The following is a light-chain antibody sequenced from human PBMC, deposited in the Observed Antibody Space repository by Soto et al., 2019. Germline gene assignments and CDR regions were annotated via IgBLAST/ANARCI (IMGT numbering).Light chain of an antibody. CDR2: GAS. Sequence: EIVMTQSPATLSVSPGERATLFCRASQSVNNNFLAWYQQKPGQAPRLLIHGASTRATGIPARFSGSGSGTEFTLTISSLQSEDFAVYYCQQYSAWPPTFGGGTKVEIK. CDR3: QQYSAWPPT. V-gene: IGKV3-15*01. J-gene: IGKJ4*01. CDR1: QSVNNN.